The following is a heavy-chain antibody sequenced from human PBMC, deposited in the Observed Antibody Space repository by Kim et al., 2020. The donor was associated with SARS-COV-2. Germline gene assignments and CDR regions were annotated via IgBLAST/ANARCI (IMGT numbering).Heavy chain of an antibody. D-gene: IGHD5-18*01. CDR2: IYYSGST. Sequence: SETLSLTCTVSGGSISSYYWSWIRQPPGKGLEWIGYIYYSGSTNYNPSLKSRVTISVDTSKNQFSLKLSSVTAADTAVYYCAATINVDTAMAENWFDPWGQGTLVTVSS. V-gene: IGHV4-59*01. CDR3: AATINVDTAMAENWFDP. CDR1: GGSISSYY. J-gene: IGHJ5*02.